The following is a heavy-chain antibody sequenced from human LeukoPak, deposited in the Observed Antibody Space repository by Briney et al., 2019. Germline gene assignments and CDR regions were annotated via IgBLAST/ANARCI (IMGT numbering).Heavy chain of an antibody. CDR1: GFTFSRYW. J-gene: IGHJ6*02. CDR2: INSDGSST. V-gene: IGHV3-74*01. Sequence: GGSLRLSCTASGFTFSRYWMHWVRLVPGKGLVWVSRINSDGSSTTYADSVKGRFSISRDNAKNTLYLQMNSLRAEDTAVYYCARGAQDSGSNYDYYYAMDVWGHGTTVTVSS. D-gene: IGHD1-26*01. CDR3: ARGAQDSGSNYDYYYAMDV.